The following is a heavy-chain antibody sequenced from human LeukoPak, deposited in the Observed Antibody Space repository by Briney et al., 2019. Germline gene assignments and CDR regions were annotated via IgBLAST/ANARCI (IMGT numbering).Heavy chain of an antibody. V-gene: IGHV3-21*04. CDR3: ASRHYDILTGYYNVFNY. J-gene: IGHJ4*02. D-gene: IGHD3-9*01. Sequence: GGSLRLSCAASGFTFSSYSMNWVRQAPGKGLEWVSSISSSSSYIYYADSVKGRFTISRDNAKNSLYLQMNSLRAEDTAVYYCASRHYDILTGYYNVFNYWGQGTLVTVSS. CDR2: ISSSSSYI. CDR1: GFTFSSYS.